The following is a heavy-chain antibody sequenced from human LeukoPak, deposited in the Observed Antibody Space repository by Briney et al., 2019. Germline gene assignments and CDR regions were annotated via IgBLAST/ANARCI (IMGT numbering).Heavy chain of an antibody. D-gene: IGHD3-10*01. V-gene: IGHV1-2*02. CDR3: ASERWFGELPHY. Sequence: ASVRVSCKASGHTFTGYYMHWVRQAPGQGLEWMGWINANSGGTNYAQKFQGRVTMTRDTSISTAYMELSRLRSDDTAVYYCASERWFGELPHYWGQGTLVTVSS. CDR1: GHTFTGYY. CDR2: INANSGGT. J-gene: IGHJ4*02.